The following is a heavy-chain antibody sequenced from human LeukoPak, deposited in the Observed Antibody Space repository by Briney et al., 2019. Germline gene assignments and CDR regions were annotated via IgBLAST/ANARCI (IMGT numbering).Heavy chain of an antibody. CDR1: GGSISSYY. D-gene: IGHD6-13*01. CDR2: IYYSGST. V-gene: IGHV4-59*01. CDR3: ASMSSSWSRTSGSYYYYMDV. Sequence: SETLSLTCTVSGGSISSYYWSWIRQPPGKGLEWIGYIYYSGSTNYNPSLKSRVTISVDTSKNQSSLKLSSVTAADTAVYYCASMSSSWSRTSGSYYYYMDVWGKGTTVTVSS. J-gene: IGHJ6*03.